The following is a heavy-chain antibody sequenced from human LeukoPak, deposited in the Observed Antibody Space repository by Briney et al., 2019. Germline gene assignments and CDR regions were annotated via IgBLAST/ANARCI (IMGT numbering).Heavy chain of an antibody. Sequence: SETLSLTCTVSGGSISSYYLSWIRQPPGKGLEWIGYIYYSGSTNYNPSLKSRVTISVDTSKNQFSLKLSSVTAADTAVYYCARLRSPQSLYYFDYWGQGTLVTVSS. CDR2: IYYSGST. V-gene: IGHV4-59*08. D-gene: IGHD6-19*01. CDR3: ARLRSPQSLYYFDY. CDR1: GGSISSYY. J-gene: IGHJ4*02.